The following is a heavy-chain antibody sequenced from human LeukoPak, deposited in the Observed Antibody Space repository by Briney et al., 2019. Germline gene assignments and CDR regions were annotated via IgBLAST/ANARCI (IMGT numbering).Heavy chain of an antibody. CDR2: IKSKTDGGTT. CDR3: TTAIEMATTPWAFDI. Sequence: GGSLRLSCAASGFSFSTTWMSWVRQAPGKGLEWVGRIKSKTDGGTTDYAAPVKGRFTISRDDSKNTLYLQMNSLKTEDTAVYYCTTAIEMATTPWAFDIWGQGTMVTVSS. CDR1: GFSFSTTW. J-gene: IGHJ3*02. D-gene: IGHD5-24*01. V-gene: IGHV3-15*01.